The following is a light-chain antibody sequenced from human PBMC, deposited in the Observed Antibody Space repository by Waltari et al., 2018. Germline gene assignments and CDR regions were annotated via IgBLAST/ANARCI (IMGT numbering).Light chain of an antibody. Sequence: DIQMTQYPSTLSASVGDRVTITCRASQSISSWLAWYQQKPGKAPKLLTYDVSSLESGVPSRFSGSGSGTEFTLTISSLQPEDFATYFCQQSYNTPPMYTFGQGTKLELK. CDR3: QQSYNTPPMYT. CDR1: QSISSW. J-gene: IGKJ2*01. CDR2: DVS. V-gene: IGKV1-5*01.